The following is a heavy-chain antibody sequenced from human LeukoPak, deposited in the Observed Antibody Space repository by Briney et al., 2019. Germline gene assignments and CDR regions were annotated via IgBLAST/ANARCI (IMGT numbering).Heavy chain of an antibody. Sequence: SETLSLTCTVSGDSVSNGNYYWSWLRQPPGKALEWIGYIYYTGSTYYNPSLEGRVTVSVDTSRNQFSVKLSSVAAADTAVYYCARGNYGDYFDYWGQGTLVTVSS. J-gene: IGHJ4*02. CDR3: ARGNYGDYFDY. CDR2: IYYTGST. D-gene: IGHD4-17*01. CDR1: GDSVSNGNYY. V-gene: IGHV4-61*01.